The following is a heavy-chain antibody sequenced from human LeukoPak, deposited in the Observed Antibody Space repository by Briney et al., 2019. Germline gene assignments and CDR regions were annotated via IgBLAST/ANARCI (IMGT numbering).Heavy chain of an antibody. J-gene: IGHJ4*02. D-gene: IGHD6-6*01. CDR1: GYTFTNYG. CDR3: ARDRYSSSSSDY. V-gene: IGHV1-18*01. Sequence: EASVTVSCKASGYTFTNYGISWVRQAPGQGLAWMGWISAYNGNTNYAQKLQGRVTMTTDTSTSTDYMELRSLRSDDTAVYYCARDRYSSSSSDYWGQGTLVTVSS. CDR2: ISAYNGNT.